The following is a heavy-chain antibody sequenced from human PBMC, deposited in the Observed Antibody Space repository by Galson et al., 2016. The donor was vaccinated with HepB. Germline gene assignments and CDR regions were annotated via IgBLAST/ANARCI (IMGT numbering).Heavy chain of an antibody. V-gene: IGHV1-2*04. D-gene: IGHD2-15*01. J-gene: IGHJ4*02. CDR3: ARDGCSGGSCYDY. CDR1: GYTFTGYY. Sequence: SVKVSCKASGYTFTGYYMHWVRQAPGQGLEWMGWINPNIGGTNYAQKFQGWVTMTRDTSISTAYMELSRLRSDDTAVYYCARDGCSGGSCYDYWGQGTLVTVSS. CDR2: INPNIGGT.